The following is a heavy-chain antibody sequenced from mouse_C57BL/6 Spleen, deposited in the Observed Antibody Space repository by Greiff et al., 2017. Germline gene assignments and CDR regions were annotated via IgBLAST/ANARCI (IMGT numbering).Heavy chain of an antibody. Sequence: QVQLQQPGAELVRPGSSVKLSCKASGYTFTSYWMDWVKQRPGQGLEWIGNIYPSDSETHYNQKFKDKATLTVDKSSSTAYMQRSSLTSEDSAVYYCARSASATTFAYWGPGTLVTVSA. CDR1: GYTFTSYW. CDR2: IYPSDSET. J-gene: IGHJ3*01. V-gene: IGHV1-61*01. CDR3: ARSASATTFAY. D-gene: IGHD6-1*01.